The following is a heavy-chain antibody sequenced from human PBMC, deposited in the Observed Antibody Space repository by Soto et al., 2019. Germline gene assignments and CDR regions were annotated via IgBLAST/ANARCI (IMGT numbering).Heavy chain of an antibody. D-gene: IGHD2-21*01. CDR3: ARRWDLLETAGIVVDY. CDR2: LSTHNGNT. J-gene: IGHJ4*02. Sequence: QVQLVQSGAEVKKPGASVQVSCKASGYTFISYGISWVRPAPGQGLEWMGWLSTHNGNTNYAQKFQGRVTMTTDTSTSTAYMELRSLRSDDTAVYYCARRWDLLETAGIVVDYWGKGTLVTVSS. V-gene: IGHV1-18*01. CDR1: GYTFISYG.